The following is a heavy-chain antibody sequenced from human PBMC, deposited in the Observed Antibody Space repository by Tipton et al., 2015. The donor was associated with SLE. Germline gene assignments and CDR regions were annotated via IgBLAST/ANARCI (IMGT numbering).Heavy chain of an antibody. CDR2: IYDSGSGSA. V-gene: IGHV4-30-4*01. J-gene: IGHJ4*02. CDR3: ARVARYSGSWHVDYFDD. CDR1: GGSISSGDYY. D-gene: IGHD6-25*01. Sequence: TLSLTCTVSGGSISSGDYYWSWIRQPPGKGLEWIGYIYDSGSGSAIYNPSLKSRVTISVDRSNNQFSLKLRSVTAADTAVYYCARVARYSGSWHVDYFDDWGQGTLVTVSS.